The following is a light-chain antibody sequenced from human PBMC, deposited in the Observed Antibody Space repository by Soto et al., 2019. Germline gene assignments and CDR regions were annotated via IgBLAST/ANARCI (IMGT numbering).Light chain of an antibody. CDR3: SSYTSSSTLI. Sequence: QSALTQPASVSGSPGQSITISCTGTGSDVGGYDYVSWYQHHPGKAPKLMIFDVSTRPSGISIRFSGSKSGNTASLTISGRQAEDEADFYCSSYTSSSTLIFGGGTKVTVL. CDR2: DVS. V-gene: IGLV2-14*03. CDR1: GSDVGGYDY. J-gene: IGLJ2*01.